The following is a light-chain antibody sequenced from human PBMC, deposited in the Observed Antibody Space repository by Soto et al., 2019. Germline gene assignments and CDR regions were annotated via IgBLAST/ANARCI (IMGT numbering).Light chain of an antibody. V-gene: IGLV1-40*01. CDR3: QSYDSSYWV. Sequence: QSVLTQPPSVSGAPGQRVTISCTGSSSNIGAGSEVNWYQQLPGTAPKLLIYGNSNLPPGVPARFSASRSGTSASLAITGLQAEDEAHYYCQSYDSSYWVFGGGTKVTVL. CDR2: GNS. CDR1: SSNIGAGSE. J-gene: IGLJ3*02.